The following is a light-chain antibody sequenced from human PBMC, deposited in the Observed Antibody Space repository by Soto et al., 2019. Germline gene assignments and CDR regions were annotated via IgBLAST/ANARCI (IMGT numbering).Light chain of an antibody. J-gene: IGKJ1*01. V-gene: IGKV1-27*01. Sequence: DLQMTQSPSSLSASVGDRVTITCRVSQDIGTSLAWFQQRPGKVPEILIYAASTLHSGAPSRFSGSGSGTDFTLPISSLQPEDVATYYCHRYGNAPWTFGQGTKVEIK. CDR2: AAS. CDR1: QDIGTS. CDR3: HRYGNAPWT.